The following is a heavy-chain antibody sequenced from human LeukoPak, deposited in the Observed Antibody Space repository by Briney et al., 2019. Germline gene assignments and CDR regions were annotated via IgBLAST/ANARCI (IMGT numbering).Heavy chain of an antibody. Sequence: GGSLRLSCAASGFTFSSYSMNWVRQAPGKGLEWASSISSSSSYIYYADSVKGRFTISRDNAKNSLYLQMNSLRAEDTAVYYCARFGLRNAAAWDYWGQGTLVTVSS. CDR3: ARFGLRNAAAWDY. D-gene: IGHD6-13*01. CDR1: GFTFSSYS. V-gene: IGHV3-21*01. J-gene: IGHJ4*02. CDR2: ISSSSSYI.